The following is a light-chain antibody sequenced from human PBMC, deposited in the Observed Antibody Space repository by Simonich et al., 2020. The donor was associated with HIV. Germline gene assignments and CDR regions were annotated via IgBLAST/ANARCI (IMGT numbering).Light chain of an antibody. CDR3: QSVDSSGSYVV. CDR1: ALPMQY. V-gene: IGLV3-25*03. J-gene: IGLJ2*01. Sequence: SYELAQPPPVSVSPGKTARLTCSGDALPMQYAYWYKQKPGQAPVLVIYKDSERPSGIPERFSGSSSGTTVTLTIGGVQAEDEADYYCQSVDSSGSYVVFGGGTKLTVL. CDR2: KDS.